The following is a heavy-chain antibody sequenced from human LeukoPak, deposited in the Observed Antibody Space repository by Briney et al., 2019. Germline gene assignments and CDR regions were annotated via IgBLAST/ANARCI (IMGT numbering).Heavy chain of an antibody. CDR1: GYIYTTYW. CDR3: ARVGSRHGYNWGDY. J-gene: IGHJ4*02. V-gene: IGHV5-51*01. CDR2: IYPGDSDT. D-gene: IGHD5-24*01. Sequence: GESLKISCKGSGYIYTTYWIGWVRQMPGKGLEWMGIIYPGDSDTRNSPSFQGQVTISVDKSISTAYLQWSSLKASDTAMYYCARVGSRHGYNWGDYWGLGTLVTVSS.